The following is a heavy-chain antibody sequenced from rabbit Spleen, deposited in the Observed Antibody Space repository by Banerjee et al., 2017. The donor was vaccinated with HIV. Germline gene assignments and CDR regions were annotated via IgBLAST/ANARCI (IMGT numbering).Heavy chain of an antibody. Sequence: QEQLEESGGDLVKPEGSLTLTCTASGFSFSSIYYMCWVRQAPGKGLEWIACIDSGVSGFTYFATWAKGRFTCSKTSSTTVTLQMTRLTAADTATYFCARDTSSSFSSYGMDLWGQGTLVTVS. CDR2: IDSGVSGFT. CDR1: GFSFSSIYY. J-gene: IGHJ6*01. V-gene: IGHV1S45*01. CDR3: ARDTSSSFSSYGMDL. D-gene: IGHD1-1*01.